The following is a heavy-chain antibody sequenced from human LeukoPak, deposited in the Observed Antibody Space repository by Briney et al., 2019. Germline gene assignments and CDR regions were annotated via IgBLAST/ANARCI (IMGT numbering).Heavy chain of an antibody. Sequence: SETLSLTCTVSGGSISSGSYYWSWIRQPAGKGLEWIGPIYASGSTNYNPSLKSRVTISVDTSKNQFSLELSSVTAADTAVYYCARVGPPNSDDAFDIWGQGTMVTVSS. V-gene: IGHV4-61*10. CDR1: GGSISSGSYY. J-gene: IGHJ3*02. CDR3: ARVGPPNSDDAFDI. D-gene: IGHD2-8*01. CDR2: IYASGST.